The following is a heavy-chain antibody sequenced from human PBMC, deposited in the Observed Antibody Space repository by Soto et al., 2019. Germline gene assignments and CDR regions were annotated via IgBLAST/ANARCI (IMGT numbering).Heavy chain of an antibody. CDR3: ARERADIVVAPVATSGMDV. D-gene: IGHD2-21*01. V-gene: IGHV3-30*03. CDR2: ISHDGQNQ. J-gene: IGHJ6*02. Sequence: QVQLVESGGGVVPPGRSLKLTCIASGFAFGSHGMHWVRQVSGKWLEWVAVISHDGQNQYYRESVKGRLTISRDNSKNSLFLEVHSLRVEDTAVYYCARERADIVVAPVATSGMDVWGQGTAGTVSS. CDR1: GFAFGSHG.